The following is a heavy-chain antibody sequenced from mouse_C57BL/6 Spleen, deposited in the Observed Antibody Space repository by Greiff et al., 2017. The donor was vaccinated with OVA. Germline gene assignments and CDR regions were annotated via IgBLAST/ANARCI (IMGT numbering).Heavy chain of an antibody. V-gene: IGHV5-12*01. CDR1: GFTFSDYY. Sequence: EVKLVESGGGLVQPGGSLKLSCAASGFTFSDYYMYWVRQTPEKRLEWVAYISNGGGSTYYPDTVKGRFTISRDNAKNTLYLQMSRLKSEDTAMYYCARRDDYEAWFAYWGQGTLVTVSA. CDR2: ISNGGGST. CDR3: ARRDDYEAWFAY. D-gene: IGHD2-4*01. J-gene: IGHJ3*01.